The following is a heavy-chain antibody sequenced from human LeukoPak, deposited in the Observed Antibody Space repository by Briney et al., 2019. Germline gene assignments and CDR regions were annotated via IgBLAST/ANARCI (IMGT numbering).Heavy chain of an antibody. J-gene: IGHJ4*02. V-gene: IGHV4-4*02. CDR3: ARDNYGSGSYWD. CDR1: GGSISSSNW. CDR2: IYHSGST. Sequence: PSETLSLACAVSGGSISSSNWWSWVRQPPGKGLEWIGEIYHSGSTNYNPSLKSRATISVEKSKNQFSLKLSSVTAADTAVYYCARDNYGSGSYWDWGQGTLVTVSS. D-gene: IGHD3-10*01.